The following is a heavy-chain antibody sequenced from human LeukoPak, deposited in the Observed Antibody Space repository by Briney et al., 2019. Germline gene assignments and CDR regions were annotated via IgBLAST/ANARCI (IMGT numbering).Heavy chain of an antibody. Sequence: GGSLRLSCAGSGFTFNNYAMSWVRQAPGKGLEWVSEVSDSGGTTYYADSVKGRFTISRDNAKNSLYLQMNSLRAEDTAVYYCARDITTIINYPLFDYWGQGTLVTVSS. CDR2: VSDSGGTT. V-gene: IGHV3-23*01. D-gene: IGHD3-22*01. CDR1: GFTFNNYA. J-gene: IGHJ4*02. CDR3: ARDITTIINYPLFDY.